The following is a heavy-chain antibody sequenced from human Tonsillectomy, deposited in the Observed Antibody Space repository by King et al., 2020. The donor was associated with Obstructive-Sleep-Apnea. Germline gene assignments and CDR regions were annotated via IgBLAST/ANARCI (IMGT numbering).Heavy chain of an antibody. CDR3: AKDLISRYDILTGYYGFDP. CDR1: GFTFSSYA. CDR2: IRGSGGST. V-gene: IGHV3-23*04. Sequence: VQLVESGGGLVQPGGSLRLSCAASGFTFSSYAMNWVRQAPGKGLEWVSAIRGSGGSTYYADSVKGRFTISRDNSENTLYLQMNILRAEDTAVYYCAKDLISRYDILTGYYGFDPWGQGTLVTVSS. J-gene: IGHJ5*02. D-gene: IGHD3-9*01.